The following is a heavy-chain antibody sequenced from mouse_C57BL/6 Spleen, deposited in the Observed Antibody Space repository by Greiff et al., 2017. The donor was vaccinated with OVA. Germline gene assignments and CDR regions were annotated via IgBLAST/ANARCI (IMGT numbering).Heavy chain of an antibody. CDR3: ASGACYFDD. J-gene: IGHJ2*01. V-gene: IGHV1-52*01. CDR2: IDPSDSET. Sequence: QVQLQQPGAELVRPGSSVKLSCKASGYTFTSYWMHWVKQRPIQGLEWIGNIDPSDSETHYNPKFKDKATLTVDTSSSTAYMQLSSLTSEDSAVYYCASGACYFDDWGKGTTLTVSS. D-gene: IGHD3-1*01. CDR1: GYTFTSYW.